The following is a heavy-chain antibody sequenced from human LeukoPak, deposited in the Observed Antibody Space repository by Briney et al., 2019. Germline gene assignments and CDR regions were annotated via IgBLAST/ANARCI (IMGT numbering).Heavy chain of an antibody. D-gene: IGHD1-7*01. CDR1: GFTFSSYG. CDR2: IRYDESNK. Sequence: PGGSLRLSCAASGFTFSSYGMHWVRQAPGKGLEWVAFIRYDESNKYYADSVKGRFTISRDNAKNSLYLQMNSLRAEDTAVYYCARDFVGGTTSGYWGQGTLVTVSS. CDR3: ARDFVGGTTSGY. J-gene: IGHJ4*02. V-gene: IGHV3-30*02.